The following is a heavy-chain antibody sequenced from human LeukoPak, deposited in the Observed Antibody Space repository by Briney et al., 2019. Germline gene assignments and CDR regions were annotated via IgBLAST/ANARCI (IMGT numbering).Heavy chain of an antibody. V-gene: IGHV4-39*01. CDR1: GGSISSSSYY. Sequence: SETLSLTCTVSGGSISSSSYYWGWIRQPPGKGLEWIGRIYYSGSTYYNPSLKSRVTISVDTSKNQFSLKLSSVTAADTAVYYCARPYYDILTGWIPFDYWGQGTLVTVSS. CDR2: IYYSGST. J-gene: IGHJ4*02. D-gene: IGHD3-9*01. CDR3: ARPYYDILTGWIPFDY.